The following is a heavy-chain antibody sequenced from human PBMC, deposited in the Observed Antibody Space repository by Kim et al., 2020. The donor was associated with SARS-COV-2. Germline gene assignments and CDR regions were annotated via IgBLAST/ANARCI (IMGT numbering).Heavy chain of an antibody. Sequence: GGSLRLSCAASGFTFSSYGMHWVRQAPGKGLEWVAVIWYDGSNKYYADSVKGRFTISRDNSKNTLYLQMNSLRAEDTAVYYCAREPAKLIGWGSRDYYYGMDVWGQGTTVTVSS. CDR3: AREPAKLIGWGSRDYYYGMDV. J-gene: IGHJ6*02. CDR1: GFTFSSYG. CDR2: IWYDGSNK. D-gene: IGHD7-27*01. V-gene: IGHV3-33*01.